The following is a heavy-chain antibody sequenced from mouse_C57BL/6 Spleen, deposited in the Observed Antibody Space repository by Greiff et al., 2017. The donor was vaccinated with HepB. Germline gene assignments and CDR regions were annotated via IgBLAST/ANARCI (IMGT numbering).Heavy chain of an antibody. V-gene: IGHV1-82*01. D-gene: IGHD2-2*01. J-gene: IGHJ4*01. CDR1: GYAFSSSW. CDR3: ARAGYGYHYAMDY. CDR2: IYPGDGDT. Sequence: VQRVESGPELVKPGASVKISCKASGYAFSSSWMNWVKQRPGKGLEWIGRIYPGDGDTNYNGKFKGKATLTADKSSSTAYMQLSSLTSEDSAVYFCARAGYGYHYAMDYWGQGTSVTVSS.